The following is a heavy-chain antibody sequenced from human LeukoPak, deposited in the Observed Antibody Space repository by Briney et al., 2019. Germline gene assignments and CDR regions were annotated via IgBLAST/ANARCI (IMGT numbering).Heavy chain of an antibody. Sequence: GRSLRLSCAASGFTFSSYAMHWVRQAPGKGLEWVAVISYDGSNKYYADSVKGRFTISRDNSKNTLYLQMNSLRAEDTAVYYCARDRLQDIVLMVYAGGDAFDIWGQGTMVTVSS. J-gene: IGHJ3*02. CDR1: GFTFSSYA. CDR3: ARDRLQDIVLMVYAGGDAFDI. V-gene: IGHV3-30-3*01. CDR2: ISYDGSNK. D-gene: IGHD2-8*01.